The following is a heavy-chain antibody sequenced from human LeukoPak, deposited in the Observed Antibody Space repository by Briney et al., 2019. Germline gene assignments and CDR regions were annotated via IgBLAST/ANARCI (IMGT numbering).Heavy chain of an antibody. CDR2: IYYSGST. D-gene: IGHD6-13*01. CDR1: GGSISSGGYS. CDR3: ARALNYYYIDHRAAAGTGGFDP. J-gene: IGHJ5*02. V-gene: IGHV4-31*03. Sequence: SSETLSLTCTVSGGSISSGGYSWSWIRQHPGKGLEWIGYIYYSGSTYYNPSLKSRVTISVDTSKNQFSLKLSSVTAADTAVYYCARALNYYYIDHRAAAGTGGFDPWGQGTLVTVSS.